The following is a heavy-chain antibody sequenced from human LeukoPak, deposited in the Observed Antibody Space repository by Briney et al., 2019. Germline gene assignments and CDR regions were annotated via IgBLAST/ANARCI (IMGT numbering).Heavy chain of an antibody. Sequence: GGSLRLSCAASGFTFSIYAMTWVRQAPGKGLEWVSSVSGSGSSTYYADPVKGRFTISRDNSKNTLYLQMKSLRAEDTALYFCARFELGATGVDYWGQGSLVIVSS. V-gene: IGHV3-23*01. CDR3: ARFELGATGVDY. J-gene: IGHJ4*02. CDR1: GFTFSIYA. CDR2: VSGSGSST. D-gene: IGHD3-16*01.